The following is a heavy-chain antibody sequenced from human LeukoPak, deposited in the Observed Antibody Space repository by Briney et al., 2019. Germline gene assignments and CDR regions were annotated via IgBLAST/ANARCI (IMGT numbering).Heavy chain of an antibody. CDR1: GFTFSSYA. V-gene: IGHV3-23*01. Sequence: GGSLRLSCAASGFTFSSYAMSWFRQAPGKGLEWVSAISGSGGSTYYADSVKGRFTISRDNSKNTLYLQMSSLRAEDTAVYYCAKNQRVYCSGGSCFFDYWGQGTLVTVSS. CDR3: AKNQRVYCSGGSCFFDY. D-gene: IGHD2-15*01. J-gene: IGHJ4*02. CDR2: ISGSGGST.